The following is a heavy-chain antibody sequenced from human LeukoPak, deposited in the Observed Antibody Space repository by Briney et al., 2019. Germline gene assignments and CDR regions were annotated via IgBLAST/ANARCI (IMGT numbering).Heavy chain of an antibody. CDR2: IYSSGIT. J-gene: IGHJ6*03. CDR1: GDSISSSTHY. D-gene: IGHD3-10*01. Sequence: PSETLSLTCTVSGDSISSSTHYWGWIRQPPGRGLEWIGSIYSSGITYYNPSLKSRVTISVDTSKNQFSLKLTSVTAADTAVYYCARLGRFGALLPYYYYMDVWGKGTTVTVSS. V-gene: IGHV4-39*07. CDR3: ARLGRFGALLPYYYYMDV.